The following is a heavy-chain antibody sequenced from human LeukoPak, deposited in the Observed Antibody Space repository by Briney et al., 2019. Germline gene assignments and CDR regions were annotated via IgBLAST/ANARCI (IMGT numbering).Heavy chain of an antibody. D-gene: IGHD2-2*01. CDR1: GDSVRTSNSY. J-gene: IGHJ2*01. V-gene: IGHV4-39*07. CDR3: ARGYCISTNCYLWYFDL. CDR2: MFYSGNT. Sequence: SETLSLTCTVSGDSVRTSNSYWGWIRQPPGKGLEWIGSMFYSGNTYYNPSLKSRVTISLDTSKNQFSLRLSSVTAADTALYYCARGYCISTNCYLWYFDLWGRGTVVTVSS.